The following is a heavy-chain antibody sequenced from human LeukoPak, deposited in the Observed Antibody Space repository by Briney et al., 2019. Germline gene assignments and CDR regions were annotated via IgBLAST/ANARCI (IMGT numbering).Heavy chain of an antibody. D-gene: IGHD3-22*01. V-gene: IGHV4-39*07. CDR2: IYYSGST. Sequence: KASQTLSLTCSVSGGSISSSRYYWGWVRQTPGKGLEWIGNIYYSGSTNYNPSLKSRVTISVDTSKNQFSLKLSSVTAADTAVYYCARALSSGYYYVFDYWGQGTLVTVSS. CDR3: ARALSSGYYYVFDY. J-gene: IGHJ4*02. CDR1: GGSISSSRYY.